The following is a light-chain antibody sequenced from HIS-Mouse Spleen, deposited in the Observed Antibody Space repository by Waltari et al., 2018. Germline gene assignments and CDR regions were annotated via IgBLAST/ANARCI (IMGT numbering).Light chain of an antibody. V-gene: IGLV3-21*02. CDR3: QVWDSSSDHVV. Sequence: SYVLTQPPSVSVAPGQTARITCGGNNIGSKSVHWYQQKPGLAPLLVVYDDSDRPSGIPGRFSGSNAGNTATLTISRVEAGDEADYYCQVWDSSSDHVVFGGGTKLTVL. CDR2: DDS. J-gene: IGLJ2*01. CDR1: NIGSKS.